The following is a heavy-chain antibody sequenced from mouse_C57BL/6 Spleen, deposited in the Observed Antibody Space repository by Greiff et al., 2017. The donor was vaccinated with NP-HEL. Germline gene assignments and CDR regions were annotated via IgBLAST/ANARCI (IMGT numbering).Heavy chain of an antibody. CDR3: VRHDGDLAY. Sequence: EVHLVESGGGLVQPKGSLKLSCAASGFSFNTYAMNWVRQAPGKGLEWVARIRSKSNNYATYYADSVKDRFTISRDDSESMLYLQMNNLKTEDTAMYYCVRHDGDLAYWGQGTLVTVSA. V-gene: IGHV10-1*01. CDR1: GFSFNTYA. CDR2: IRSKSNNYAT. J-gene: IGHJ3*01. D-gene: IGHD3-3*01.